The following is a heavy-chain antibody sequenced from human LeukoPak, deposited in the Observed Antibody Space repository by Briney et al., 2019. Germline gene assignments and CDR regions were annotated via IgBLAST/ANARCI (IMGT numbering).Heavy chain of an antibody. CDR3: ARVAIRYFDWLLF. Sequence: GASVKVSCKASGYTFTGYYMHWVRQAPGQGLEWMGWINPNSGGTNYAQRFQGRVTMTRDTSISTAYMELSRLRSDDTAVYYCARVAIRYFDWLLFWGQGTLVTVSS. V-gene: IGHV1-2*02. CDR2: INPNSGGT. D-gene: IGHD3-9*01. CDR1: GYTFTGYY. J-gene: IGHJ4*02.